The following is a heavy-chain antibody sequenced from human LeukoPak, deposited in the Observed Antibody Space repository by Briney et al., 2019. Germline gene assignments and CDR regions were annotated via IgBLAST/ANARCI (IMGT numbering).Heavy chain of an antibody. CDR1: GFIFSSYG. Sequence: GGSLRLSCAASGFIFSSYGMHWVRQAPGKGLEWVAVIYYDGSNEYYADSVKGRFTISRDNSKNTLYPQMNSLRAEDTAVYYCAKDRDWFGSSWHHFDYWGQGTLVTVSS. J-gene: IGHJ4*02. CDR2: IYYDGSNE. D-gene: IGHD6-13*01. V-gene: IGHV3-30*18. CDR3: AKDRDWFGSSWHHFDY.